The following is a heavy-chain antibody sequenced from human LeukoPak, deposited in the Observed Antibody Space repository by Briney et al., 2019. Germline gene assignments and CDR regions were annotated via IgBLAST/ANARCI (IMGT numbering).Heavy chain of an antibody. D-gene: IGHD2-2*01. J-gene: IGHJ3*02. V-gene: IGHV3-21*01. CDR1: GFTFSSYS. Sequence: GGSLRLSCAASGFTFSSYSMNWVRQAPGKGLEWVSSISSSSSYIYYADSVKGRFTISRDNAKNSLYLQMNSLRAEDTAVYYCARDPLGRYCSSTSCLGAIWGQGTMVTVSS. CDR3: ARDPLGRYCSSTSCLGAI. CDR2: ISSSSSYI.